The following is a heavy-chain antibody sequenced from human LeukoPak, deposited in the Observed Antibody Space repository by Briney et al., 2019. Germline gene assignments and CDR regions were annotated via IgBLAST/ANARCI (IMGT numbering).Heavy chain of an antibody. CDR1: GYTFTSYG. CDR3: ARDDFKGYYDFWSGSYYFDY. J-gene: IGHJ4*02. CDR2: ISAYNGNT. D-gene: IGHD3-3*01. Sequence: EASVKVSCKASGYTFTSYGISWVRQAPGQGLEWMGWISAYNGNTNYAQKLQGRVTMTTDTSTSTAYMELRSLRSDDTAVYYCARDDFKGYYDFWSGSYYFDYWGQGTLVTVSS. V-gene: IGHV1-18*01.